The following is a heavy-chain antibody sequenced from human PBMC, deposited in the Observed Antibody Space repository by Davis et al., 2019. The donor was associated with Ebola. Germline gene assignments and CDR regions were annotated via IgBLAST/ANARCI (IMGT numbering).Heavy chain of an antibody. D-gene: IGHD3-22*01. Sequence: SVKVSCKASGGTFSSYAISWVRQAPGQGLEWMGRIIPILGIANYAQKFQGRVTITADKSTSTAYMELSSLRSEDTAVYYCARTYYYDSSGSGWFDPWGQGTLGTVSS. CDR1: GGTFSSYA. V-gene: IGHV1-69*04. J-gene: IGHJ5*02. CDR2: IIPILGIA. CDR3: ARTYYYDSSGSGWFDP.